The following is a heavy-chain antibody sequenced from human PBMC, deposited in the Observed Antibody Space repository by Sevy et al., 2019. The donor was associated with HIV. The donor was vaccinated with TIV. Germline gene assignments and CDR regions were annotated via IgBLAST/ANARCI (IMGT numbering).Heavy chain of an antibody. CDR2: ISYDGIIK. J-gene: IGHJ4*02. CDR1: GFTFNTHA. Sequence: GGSLRLSCAASGFTFNTHAMHWVRQAPGKGLEWVALISYDGIIKYYADSVKGRLTISRDNSKNTLSLQMNSLRIEDTAVYYCAREGGYTSAWSPGNYWGQGTQVTVSS. D-gene: IGHD6-19*01. CDR3: AREGGYTSAWSPGNY. V-gene: IGHV3-30*04.